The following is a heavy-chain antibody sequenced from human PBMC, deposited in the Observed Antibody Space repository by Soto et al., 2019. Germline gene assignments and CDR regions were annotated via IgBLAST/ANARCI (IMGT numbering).Heavy chain of an antibody. CDR3: ARDNIVVVPAATGWFDP. CDR2: IYTSGST. V-gene: IGHV4-4*07. D-gene: IGHD2-2*01. Sequence: SETLSLTCTVSGGSISSYYWSWIRQPAGKGLEWIGRIYTSGSTNYNPSLKSRVTMSVDTSKNQFSLKLSSVTAADTAVYYCARDNIVVVPAATGWFDPWGQGALVTVSS. J-gene: IGHJ5*02. CDR1: GGSISSYY.